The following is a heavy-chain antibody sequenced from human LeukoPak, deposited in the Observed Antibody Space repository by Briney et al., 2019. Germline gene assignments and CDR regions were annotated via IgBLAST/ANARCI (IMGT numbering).Heavy chain of an antibody. J-gene: IGHJ4*02. V-gene: IGHV1-18*04. CDR3: ATSEHSGYVPTHFDY. D-gene: IGHD5-12*01. CDR1: GYTFTSYG. Sequence: ASVKVSCKASGYTFTSYGISWVRQAPGQGLEWMGWISAYNGNTNYAQKLQGRVTMTTDTSTSTAYMELRSLRSDDTAVYYCATSEHSGYVPTHFDYWGQGTLVTFSS. CDR2: ISAYNGNT.